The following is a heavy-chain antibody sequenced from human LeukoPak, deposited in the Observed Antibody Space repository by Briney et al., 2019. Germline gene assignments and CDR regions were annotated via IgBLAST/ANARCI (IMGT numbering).Heavy chain of an antibody. Sequence: ASVKVSCKASGYTFTGYYMHRVRQAPGQGLEWMGWINPNSGGTNYAQKFQGRVTMTRDTSISTAYMELSRLRSDDTAVYYCASGYCSSTSCCAGGYYYYYGMDVWGQGTTVTVSS. CDR2: INPNSGGT. V-gene: IGHV1-2*02. D-gene: IGHD2-2*01. CDR1: GYTFTGYY. CDR3: ASGYCSSTSCCAGGYYYYYGMDV. J-gene: IGHJ6*02.